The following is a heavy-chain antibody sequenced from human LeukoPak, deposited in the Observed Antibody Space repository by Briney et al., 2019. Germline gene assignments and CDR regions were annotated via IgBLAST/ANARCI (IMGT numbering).Heavy chain of an antibody. CDR1: GGSISNYY. J-gene: IGHJ3*02. Sequence: PSETLSLTCTVSGGSISNYYWSWIRQPAGKGLEWIGRKYARGSSNYNPPVQSRVTMSVDTSKNQFSLKLRSVTAADTAVYFCARGRYCSADICTGGDSFDIWGQGTMVSVSP. D-gene: IGHD2-15*01. V-gene: IGHV4-4*07. CDR3: ARGRYCSADICTGGDSFDI. CDR2: KYARGSS.